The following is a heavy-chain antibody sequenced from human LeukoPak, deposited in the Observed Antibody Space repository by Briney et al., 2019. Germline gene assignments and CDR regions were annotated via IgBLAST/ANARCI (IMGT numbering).Heavy chain of an antibody. V-gene: IGHV1-18*04. CDR2: ISAYNGNT. J-gene: IGHJ4*02. CDR3: ARDYGSGWYFDY. D-gene: IGHD6-19*01. CDR1: GYTFTSYY. Sequence: ASVKVSCKASGYTFTSYYMHWVRQAPGQGLEWMGWISAYNGNTNYAQKLQGRVTMTTDTSTSTAYMELRSLRSDDTAVYYCARDYGSGWYFDYWGQGTLVTVSS.